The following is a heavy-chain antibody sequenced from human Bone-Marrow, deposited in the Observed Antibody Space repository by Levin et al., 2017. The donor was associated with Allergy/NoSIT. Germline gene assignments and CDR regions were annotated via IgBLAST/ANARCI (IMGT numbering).Heavy chain of an antibody. J-gene: IGHJ3*02. CDR1: GLTFSTYT. CDR2: IISSSSI. Sequence: GGSLRLSCAASGLTFSTYTMNWVRQAPGKGLEWVSSIISSSSIFYADSVKGRFTISRDNAKNSLYLQVNSLRADDTAVYYCARASVAAAGTGAFDIWGQGTMVTVSS. CDR3: ARASVAAAGTGAFDI. V-gene: IGHV3-21*06. D-gene: IGHD6-13*01.